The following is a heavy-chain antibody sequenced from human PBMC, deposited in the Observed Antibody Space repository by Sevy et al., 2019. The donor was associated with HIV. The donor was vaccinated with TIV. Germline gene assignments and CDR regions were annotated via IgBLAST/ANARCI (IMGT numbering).Heavy chain of an antibody. CDR2: ISGSGRDT. D-gene: IGHD2-15*01. Sequence: GGSLRLSCAASGFTFSTYSMNWVRQLPGKGLEWVSAISGSGRDTYYADSLKGRFTISRDNSNNTLYLQMNSLRAEDTAVYYCAKGYCSGGSCYHFDYWGQGTLVTVSS. V-gene: IGHV3-23*01. J-gene: IGHJ4*02. CDR3: AKGYCSGGSCYHFDY. CDR1: GFTFSTYS.